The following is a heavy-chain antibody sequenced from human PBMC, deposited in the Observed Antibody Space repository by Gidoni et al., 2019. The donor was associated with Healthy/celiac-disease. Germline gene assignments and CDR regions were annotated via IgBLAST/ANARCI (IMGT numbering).Heavy chain of an antibody. CDR1: GFTFSSYS. D-gene: IGHD3-22*01. V-gene: IGHV3-21*01. CDR3: ARAVGDGLYYYDSSGYFH. Sequence: EVQLVESGGVLVKPGGSLRLSCAASGFTFSSYSMNWVRQAPGKGLEWVSSISSSSSYIYYADSVKGRFTISRDNAKNSLYLQMNSLRAEDTAVYYCARAVGDGLYYYDSSGYFHWGQGTLVTVSS. J-gene: IGHJ4*02. CDR2: ISSSSSYI.